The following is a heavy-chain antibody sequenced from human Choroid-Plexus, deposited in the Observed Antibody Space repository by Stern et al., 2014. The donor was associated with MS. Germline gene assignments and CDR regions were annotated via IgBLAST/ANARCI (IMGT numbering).Heavy chain of an antibody. CDR1: GFSFSSFG. CDR2: ISYDGSK. V-gene: IGHV3-30*18. D-gene: IGHD2/OR15-2a*01. J-gene: IGHJ4*02. CDR3: AKERQYLTFFFDF. Sequence: VHLVESGGGVVQPGRPLRLSWAASGFSFSSFGMHWVRQAPGKGLEWVELISYDGSKDYADSVKGRFAISRDNSKNTLYLQMNSLRAEDTAVYYCAKERQYLTFFFDFWGQGSLVIVSS.